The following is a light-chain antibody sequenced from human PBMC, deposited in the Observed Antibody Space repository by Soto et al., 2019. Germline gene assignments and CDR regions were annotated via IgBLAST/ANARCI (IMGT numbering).Light chain of an antibody. CDR1: SSDVGGYSF. CDR2: DVS. V-gene: IGLV2-14*03. J-gene: IGLJ1*01. Sequence: QTVLTQPASVSGSPGQSITISCTGTSSDVGGYSFVSWYQQHPGKAPKLSIYDVSDRPSGVSNRFSGSKSGNTASLTISGLQADDDADYYCNYYAIRSTSYVFGSEINVTV. CDR3: NYYAIRSTSYV.